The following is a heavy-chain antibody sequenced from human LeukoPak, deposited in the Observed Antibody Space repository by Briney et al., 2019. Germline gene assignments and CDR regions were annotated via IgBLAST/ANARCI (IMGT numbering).Heavy chain of an antibody. CDR3: ARGPLYYDILTGYSDGYYYMDV. CDR2: IIPIFGTA. CDR1: GGTFSSYA. Sequence: SVKVSCKASGGTFSSYAISWVRQAPGQGLEWMEGIIPIFGTANYAQKFQGRVTITADESTSTAYMELSSLRSEDTAVYYCARGPLYYDILTGYSDGYYYMDVWGKGTTVTVSS. J-gene: IGHJ6*03. V-gene: IGHV1-69*13. D-gene: IGHD3-9*01.